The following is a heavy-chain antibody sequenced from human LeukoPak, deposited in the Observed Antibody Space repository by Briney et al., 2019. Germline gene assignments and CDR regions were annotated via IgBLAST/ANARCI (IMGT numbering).Heavy chain of an antibody. V-gene: IGHV3-64*01. J-gene: IGHJ5*02. D-gene: IGHD3-10*01. CDR2: ISSNGGST. CDR1: GFTFSSYV. Sequence: GGSLRLSCAASGFTFSSYVMHWVRQAPGKGLEYVSAISSNGGSTYYANSVKGRFTISRDNSKNTLYLQMGSLRAEDMAVYYCARAGIGISITMVRGVISWFDPWGQGTLVTVSS. CDR3: ARAGIGISITMVRGVISWFDP.